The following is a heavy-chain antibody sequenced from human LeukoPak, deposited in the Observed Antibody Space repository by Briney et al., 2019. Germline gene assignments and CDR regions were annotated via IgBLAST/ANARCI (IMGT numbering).Heavy chain of an antibody. CDR1: GFTFRNYV. CDR2: ISSSSSYI. D-gene: IGHD4-17*01. CDR3: ARDLYGDYVFDY. J-gene: IGHJ4*02. Sequence: GGSLRLSCAASGFTFRNYVIHWVRQAPGKGLEWVSSISSSSSYISYADSMKGRFTISRDNAKNSLYLQMNSLRAEDTAVYYCARDLYGDYVFDYWGQGTLVTVSS. V-gene: IGHV3-21*01.